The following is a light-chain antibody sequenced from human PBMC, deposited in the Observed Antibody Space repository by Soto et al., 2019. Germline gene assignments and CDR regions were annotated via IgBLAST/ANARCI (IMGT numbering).Light chain of an antibody. CDR2: KAS. CDR1: QGIGSW. Sequence: IQMTQSPSTLSASVGDRVIITCLASQGIGSWLAWYQQKPGKAPKLLIYKASTIESGVTTMFSGRGSGTDVALTISSLQPDDFATYYCQQYDIYWTFGNGTKVEI. V-gene: IGKV1-5*03. J-gene: IGKJ1*01. CDR3: QQYDIYWT.